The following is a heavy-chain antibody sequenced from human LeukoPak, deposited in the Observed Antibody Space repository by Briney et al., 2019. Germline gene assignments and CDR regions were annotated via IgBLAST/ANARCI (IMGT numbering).Heavy chain of an antibody. CDR2: ISGSGDSA. CDR1: GFTFSTYA. Sequence: GGSLRLSCAASGFTFSTYAMNWVRQAPGKGLEWVSGISGSGDSAYSAGSVKGQFTISRDNSKNMLYLQMNSLRADDTAVYYCARDRRGEYYFDYWGQGTLVTVSS. CDR3: ARDRRGEYYFDY. V-gene: IGHV3-23*01. J-gene: IGHJ4*02. D-gene: IGHD3-10*01.